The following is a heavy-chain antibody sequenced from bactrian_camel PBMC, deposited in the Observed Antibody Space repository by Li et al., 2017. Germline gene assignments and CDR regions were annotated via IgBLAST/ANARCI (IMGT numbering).Heavy chain of an antibody. CDR3: AAHNVYPCDFEGLKSGC. J-gene: IGHJ4*01. CDR1: NSLPNNYC. CDR2: IDSDGLA. V-gene: IGHV3S67*01. D-gene: IGHD4*01. Sequence: VQLVESGGGSVQTGGSLRLSCLASNSLPNNYCMGWFRQAPGKEREGVAVIDSDGLAKYADSVKGRFTISQDNAKNTLYLQMNTLQPDDTATYYCAAHNVYPCDFEGLKSGCWGRGTQVTVS.